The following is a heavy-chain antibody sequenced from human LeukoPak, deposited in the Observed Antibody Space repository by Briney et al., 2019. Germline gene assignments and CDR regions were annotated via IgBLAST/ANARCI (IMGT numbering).Heavy chain of an antibody. CDR2: INAGNGNT. CDR3: AGVLLWFGESNWFDL. J-gene: IGHJ5*02. D-gene: IGHD3-10*01. Sequence: ASVKVSFKASGYTFTIYAMHWVRQAPGQRGEGMGWINAGNGNTKYSQKFQGRVTITRDTAASTAYMELSSLTSEDTAVYYCAGVLLWFGESNWFDLWGQGTLVTVSS. V-gene: IGHV1-3*01. CDR1: GYTFTIYA.